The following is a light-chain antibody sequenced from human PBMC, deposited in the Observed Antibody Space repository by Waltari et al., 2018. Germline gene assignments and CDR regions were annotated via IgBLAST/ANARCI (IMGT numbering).Light chain of an antibody. J-gene: IGLJ7*01. V-gene: IGLV1-51*02. CDR2: EDS. Sequence: QSVLTQPPSVSAAPGQRVTISCSGGSSHLGTNYVSWYRQFPGTAPKLLIYEDSERPSGIPGRFSGSKSGTSATLDITGLQAGDEADYYCGTWDSSLSGAVFGGGTHLTVL. CDR3: GTWDSSLSGAV. CDR1: SSHLGTNY.